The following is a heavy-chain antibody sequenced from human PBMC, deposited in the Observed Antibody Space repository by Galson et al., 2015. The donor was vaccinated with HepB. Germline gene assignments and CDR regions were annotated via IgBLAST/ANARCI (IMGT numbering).Heavy chain of an antibody. D-gene: IGHD3-10*01. V-gene: IGHV3-7*01. CDR1: GFTFSRYW. CDR2: MKQEGSEK. CDR3: ARDGPNYLGSGSLDC. Sequence: SLRLSCAASGFTFSRYWMSWVRQAPGKGLEWVANMKQEGSEKYYVDSVKGRFTISRDDAKNSVFLQMNSLRVEDTAVYYCARDGPNYLGSGSLDCWGQGTLVTVSS. J-gene: IGHJ4*02.